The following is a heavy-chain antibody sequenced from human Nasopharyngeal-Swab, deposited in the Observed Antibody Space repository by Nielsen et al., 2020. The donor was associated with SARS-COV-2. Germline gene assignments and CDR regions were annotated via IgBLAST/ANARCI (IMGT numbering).Heavy chain of an antibody. V-gene: IGHV4-34*01. J-gene: IGHJ6*02. D-gene: IGHD6-13*01. CDR2: INHSGST. CDR1: GGSFSGYY. CDR3: ASSSSWAIYYYGMDV. Sequence: SETLSLTCAVYGGSFSGYYWSWIRQPPGKGLEWIGEINHSGSTNYNPSLTSRVTISVDTSKNQFSLKLSSVTAADTAVYYCASSSSWAIYYYGMDVWGQGTTVTVSS.